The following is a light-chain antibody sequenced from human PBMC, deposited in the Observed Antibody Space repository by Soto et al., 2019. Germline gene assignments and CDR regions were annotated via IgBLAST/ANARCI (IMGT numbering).Light chain of an antibody. Sequence: DIQMTQSPSTLSASVGDRVTITCRASQSISSWLAWYQQKPGKAPKLLIYKASSLETGVPSRFSGSGSGTEFTLTISSLQADDFATYYCQQYTSYYTFGQGTKLEI. CDR1: QSISSW. J-gene: IGKJ2*01. CDR3: QQYTSYYT. CDR2: KAS. V-gene: IGKV1-5*03.